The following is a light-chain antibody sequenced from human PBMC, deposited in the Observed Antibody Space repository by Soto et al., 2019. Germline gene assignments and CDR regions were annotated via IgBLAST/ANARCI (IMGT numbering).Light chain of an antibody. CDR3: QKYNGARWT. CDR2: AAS. Sequence: DIQMTQSPSSLSASVGDRFTITCQASQDISNYLAWYQQKPGKVPKLLIYAASSLQSGVPSRFSGSGSGTDFTLTITSLQPEDVATYYCQKYNGARWTFGQGTKVDI. V-gene: IGKV1-27*01. J-gene: IGKJ1*01. CDR1: QDISNY.